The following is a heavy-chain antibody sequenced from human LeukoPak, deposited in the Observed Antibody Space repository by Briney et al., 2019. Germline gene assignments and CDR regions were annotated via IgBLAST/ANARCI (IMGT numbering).Heavy chain of an antibody. CDR3: ARGLSYSSSWFDY. V-gene: IGHV4-59*12. CDR2: IDHTGTT. CDR1: DDSITIYY. D-gene: IGHD6-13*01. J-gene: IGHJ4*02. Sequence: PSETLSLTCSVSDDSITIYYWTWIRQPPGKGLEWIGYIDHTGTTNYNPSLNSRVTISRDTSKNHFSLQLSSATAADTAVYYCARGLSYSSSWFDYWGQGTLVTVSS.